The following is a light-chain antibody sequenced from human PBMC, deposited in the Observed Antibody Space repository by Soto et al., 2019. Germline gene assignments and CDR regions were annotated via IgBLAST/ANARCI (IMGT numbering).Light chain of an antibody. Sequence: QSVLTQPASVSGSPGQSITISCTGTSSDVGAYNYVSWYQQHPGKVPKLMIYDVSDRPSGVSNRFSGSKSGNTASLIISGLQAEDEADYYCRSFTRSNSYVFGTGTKVTVL. J-gene: IGLJ1*01. V-gene: IGLV2-14*03. CDR2: DVS. CDR1: SSDVGAYNY. CDR3: RSFTRSNSYV.